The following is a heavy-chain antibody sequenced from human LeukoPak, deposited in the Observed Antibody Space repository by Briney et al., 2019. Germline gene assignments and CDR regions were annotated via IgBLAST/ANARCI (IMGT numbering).Heavy chain of an antibody. CDR3: AKEFNLGIQLWFQGLIFDY. CDR2: ISGSGGST. J-gene: IGHJ4*02. CDR1: GFTFSSYA. V-gene: IGHV3-23*01. Sequence: GGSLRLSCAASGFTFSSYAMSWVRQAPGKGLEWVSAISGSGGSTYYADSVKGRFTISRDNSKNTLYLQMNSLRAEDTAVYYCAKEFNLGIQLWFQGLIFDYWGQGTLVTVSS. D-gene: IGHD5-18*01.